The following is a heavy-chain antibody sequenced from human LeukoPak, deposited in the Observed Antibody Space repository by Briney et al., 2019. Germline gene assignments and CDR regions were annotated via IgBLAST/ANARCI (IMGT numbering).Heavy chain of an antibody. CDR1: GFTFSSYS. D-gene: IGHD3-16*01. Sequence: RSGGSLRLSCAASGFTFSSYSMNWVRQAPGKGLEWVSSISSSSSYIYYADSVKGRFTISRESSKNTLYLQMNSLRTEDTAVYYCAKDVAYTSDYWGQGTLVTVSS. V-gene: IGHV3-21*01. J-gene: IGHJ4*02. CDR3: AKDVAYTSDY. CDR2: ISSSSSYI.